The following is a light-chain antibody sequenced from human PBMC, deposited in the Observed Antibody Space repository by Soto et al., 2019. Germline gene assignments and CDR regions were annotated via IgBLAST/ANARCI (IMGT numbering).Light chain of an antibody. V-gene: IGLV2-14*01. CDR1: SSDVGGYNY. J-gene: IGLJ1*01. CDR2: EVS. Sequence: QSVLRQPGSVCGSPGQSITISCTGTSSDVGGYNYVSWYQQHPGNAPKLMIYEVSNRPSGVSNRFSGSKSGNTASLTISGLQAEDEAHYYRSSYTSSSTHPYVFGTGTKVTAL. CDR3: SSYTSSSTHPYV.